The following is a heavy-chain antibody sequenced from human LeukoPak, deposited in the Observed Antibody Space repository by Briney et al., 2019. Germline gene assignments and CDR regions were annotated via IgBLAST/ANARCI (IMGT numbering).Heavy chain of an antibody. J-gene: IGHJ6*03. CDR1: GFTFSSYS. D-gene: IGHD6-13*01. CDR2: ISSSSSTI. Sequence: GGSLRLSCAASGFTFSSYSMNWVRQAPGKGLEWVSYISSSSSTIYYADSVKGRFTISRDNAKNSLYLQMNSLRAEDTAVYYCAREDFLPNIAAAGHYYYYMDVWGKGTTVTVSS. V-gene: IGHV3-48*01. CDR3: AREDFLPNIAAAGHYYYYMDV.